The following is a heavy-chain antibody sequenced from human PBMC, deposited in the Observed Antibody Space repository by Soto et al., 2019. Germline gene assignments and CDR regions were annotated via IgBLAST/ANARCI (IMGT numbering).Heavy chain of an antibody. CDR3: ARYDYGDYVPLIF. CDR2: ITGNGFNT. CDR1: GFTFNNCA. Sequence: GGSLRLSCAASGFTFNNCAMTWVRQAPGKGLEWVSAITGNGFNTYYADSVKGRFTVSRDNFKNTLYLQMNSLRVEDTAVYFCARYDYGDYVPLIFWGQGTRVTVSS. J-gene: IGHJ4*02. D-gene: IGHD4-17*01. V-gene: IGHV3-23*01.